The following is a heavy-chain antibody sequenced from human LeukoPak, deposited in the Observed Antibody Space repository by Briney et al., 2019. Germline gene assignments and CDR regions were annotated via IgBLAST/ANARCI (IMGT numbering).Heavy chain of an antibody. V-gene: IGHV1-18*01. CDR1: GYTFASYG. CDR3: ARREGGFWSGYYPFDY. J-gene: IGHJ4*02. D-gene: IGHD3-3*01. CDR2: ISAYNGNT. Sequence: ASVKVSCKASGYTFASYGISWVRQGPGQGLEWMGWISAYNGNTNYAQKLQGRVTMTTDTSTSTAYMELRSLRSDDTAVYYCARREGGFWSGYYPFDYWGQGTLVTVSS.